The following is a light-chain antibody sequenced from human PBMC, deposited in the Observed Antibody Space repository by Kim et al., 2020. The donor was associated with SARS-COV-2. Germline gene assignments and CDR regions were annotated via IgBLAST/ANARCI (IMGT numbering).Light chain of an antibody. V-gene: IGKV4-1*01. Sequence: RGTPNCKSSQTILYNSTNKNYLAWYQQKPGPPPKVLIYWASTRGSGVPDRFSGSGSGSDFTLTISSLQAEDVAVYYCHQYYSSPPSFGQGTKLEI. CDR3: HQYYSSPPS. CDR1: QTILYNSTNKNY. J-gene: IGKJ2*03. CDR2: WAS.